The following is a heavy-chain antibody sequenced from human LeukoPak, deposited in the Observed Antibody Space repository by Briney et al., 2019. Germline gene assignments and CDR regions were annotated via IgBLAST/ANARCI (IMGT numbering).Heavy chain of an antibody. J-gene: IGHJ4*02. CDR3: AKWKYSNSGIDDY. CDR2: ISGSGGDT. V-gene: IGHV3-23*01. Sequence: PGGSLRLSCAASGFAFSSYAMSWVRQAPGKGLEWVSAISGSGGDTWYADSVRGRFTISRDNSKNMLYLQMNSLRAEDTAVYYCAKWKYSNSGIDDYWGQGTLVTVSS. D-gene: IGHD6-6*01. CDR1: GFAFSSYA.